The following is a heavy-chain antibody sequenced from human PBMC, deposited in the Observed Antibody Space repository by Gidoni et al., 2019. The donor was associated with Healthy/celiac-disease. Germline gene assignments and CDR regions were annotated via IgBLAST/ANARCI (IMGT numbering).Heavy chain of an antibody. CDR1: GFTFSSHG. J-gene: IGHJ4*02. Sequence: QVQLVESGGGVVQPGRSLRLHCAASGFTFSSHGMHWVRQAPGKGLGWVAVISYDGSNKYYADPVKGRFTISRDNSKNTLYLQMNSLRAEDTAVYYCAKGHYAAYWGQGTLVTVSS. CDR2: ISYDGSNK. CDR3: AKGHYAAY. V-gene: IGHV3-30*18.